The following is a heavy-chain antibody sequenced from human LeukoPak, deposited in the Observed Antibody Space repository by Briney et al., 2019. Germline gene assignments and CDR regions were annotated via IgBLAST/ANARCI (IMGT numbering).Heavy chain of an antibody. CDR1: GGSISSDY. CDR2: IYYRGST. Sequence: SETLSLTCTVSGGSISSDYWSWIRQPPGRGLEWIGYIYYRGSTNYNPSLKSRVTISVDTSKNQFSLKLSSVTAADTAVYYCARLSGYSSGHYYSDYWGQGTLVTVSS. V-gene: IGHV4-59*01. D-gene: IGHD3-22*01. CDR3: ARLSGYSSGHYYSDY. J-gene: IGHJ4*02.